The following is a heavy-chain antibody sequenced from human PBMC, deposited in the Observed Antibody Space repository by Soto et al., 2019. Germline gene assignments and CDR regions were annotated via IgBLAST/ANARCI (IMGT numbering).Heavy chain of an antibody. CDR2: IYYSGST. CDR3: ARGAGYFASSGSSYYFDL. CDR1: GGSISSFY. D-gene: IGHD3-22*01. V-gene: IGHV4-59*01. J-gene: IGHJ2*01. Sequence: QLQLQESGPGLVKPSETLSLTCTVSGGSISSFYWSWIRQPPGKGLEWIGDIYYSGSTNYNPSLKSRVTISVDTSKNQFSLKLSSVTAADTAVYYFARGAGYFASSGSSYYFDLWGRGTLVTVSS.